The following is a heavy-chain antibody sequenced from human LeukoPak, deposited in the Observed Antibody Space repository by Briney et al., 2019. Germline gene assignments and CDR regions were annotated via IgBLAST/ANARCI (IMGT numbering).Heavy chain of an antibody. Sequence: PSETLSLTCTVSGGSISSYYWSWIRQPPGKGLEWIGYTYYSGSTNYNPSLKSRVTISVDTSKNQFSLKLSSVTAADTAVYYCARHGLGMGPYGMDVWGQGTTVTVSS. D-gene: IGHD6-19*01. J-gene: IGHJ6*02. CDR3: ARHGLGMGPYGMDV. V-gene: IGHV4-59*08. CDR1: GGSISSYY. CDR2: TYYSGST.